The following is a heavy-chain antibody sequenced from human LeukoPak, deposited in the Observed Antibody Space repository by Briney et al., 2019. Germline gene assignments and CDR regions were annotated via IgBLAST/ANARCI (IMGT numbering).Heavy chain of an antibody. CDR3: AREKWERHHCGVDV. CDR1: GFTFSSYT. J-gene: IGHJ6*02. CDR2: ISGRSDSI. V-gene: IGHV3-23*01. D-gene: IGHD1-26*01. Sequence: GGSLRLSCAASGFTFSSYTMSWVRRAPGKGLERVSGISGRSDSIYYADSVEGRFTISRDYSKSTVDLQMNSLRAEDTAVYYCAREKWERHHCGVDVWGQGTTVTVSS.